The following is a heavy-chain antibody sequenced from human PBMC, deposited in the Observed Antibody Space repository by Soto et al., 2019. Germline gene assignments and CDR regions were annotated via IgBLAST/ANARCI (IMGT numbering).Heavy chain of an antibody. CDR1: GFTFSSYS. D-gene: IGHD3-22*01. Sequence: PGGSLRLSCAASGFTFSSYSMNWVRQAPGKGLGRVSSISSSSSYIYYADSMKGRFTISRDNAKNSLYLQTNSLRAEDTAVYYCARDYPFPYYYDSSGYYEHAFDIWGQGTMVTVSS. CDR3: ARDYPFPYYYDSSGYYEHAFDI. CDR2: ISSSSSYI. J-gene: IGHJ3*02. V-gene: IGHV3-21*01.